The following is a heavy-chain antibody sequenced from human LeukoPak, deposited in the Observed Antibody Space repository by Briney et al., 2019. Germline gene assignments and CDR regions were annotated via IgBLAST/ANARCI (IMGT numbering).Heavy chain of an antibody. V-gene: IGHV3-33*01. CDR3: ARPNCSGDSCYFVPFDY. Sequence: GGSLRLSCAASGFTFSSCGMHWVRQSPGKGLEWVAVIWYDGSNKYYADSVKGRFTISRDDSTKTLYLQMNSLRAEDTAVYYCARPNCSGDSCYFVPFDYWGQGTLVTVSS. D-gene: IGHD2-15*01. CDR1: GFTFSSCG. CDR2: IWYDGSNK. J-gene: IGHJ4*02.